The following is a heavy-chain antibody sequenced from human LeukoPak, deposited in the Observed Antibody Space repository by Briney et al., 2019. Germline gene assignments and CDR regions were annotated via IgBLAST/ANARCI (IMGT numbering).Heavy chain of an antibody. Sequence: ASVKVSCKASGYTLTDYYMHWVRQAPGQGLEWMGWINPKSGGTNHAQRFQGRVTMTRDTSISTAYMELSSLGSDDTAVYYCARQGGPMTVVVKVASDIWGQGTMVTVSS. V-gene: IGHV1-2*02. CDR1: GYTLTDYY. J-gene: IGHJ3*02. D-gene: IGHD3-22*01. CDR3: ARQGGPMTVVVKVASDI. CDR2: INPKSGGT.